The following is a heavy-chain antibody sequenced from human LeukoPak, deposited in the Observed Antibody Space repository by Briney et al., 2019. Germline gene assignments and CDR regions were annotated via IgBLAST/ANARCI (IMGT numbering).Heavy chain of an antibody. Sequence: SETLSLTCTVSGGSISTSNYYWGWIRQPPGKGLEWIGNIFYSGSTYYSPSLKSRVTISVDTSKNQFSLKLSSVTAADTAVYYCARVSGLGYCSSTSCYEGIFDYWGQGTLVTVSS. CDR1: GGSISTSNYY. J-gene: IGHJ4*02. CDR3: ARVSGLGYCSSTSCYEGIFDY. V-gene: IGHV4-39*07. CDR2: IFYSGST. D-gene: IGHD2-2*01.